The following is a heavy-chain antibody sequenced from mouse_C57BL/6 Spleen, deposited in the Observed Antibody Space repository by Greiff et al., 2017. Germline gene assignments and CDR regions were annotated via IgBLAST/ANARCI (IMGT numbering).Heavy chain of an antibody. D-gene: IGHD4-1*01. CDR1: GYTFTSYW. CDR2: IHPNSGST. J-gene: IGHJ3*01. CDR3: AREGLTGIFAY. Sequence: VQLQQPGAELVKPGASVKLSCKASGYTFTSYWMHWVKQRPGQGLEWIGMIHPNSGSTNYNEKFKSKATLTVDKSSSTAYMQLSSLTSEDSAVYYCAREGLTGIFAYWGQGTLVTVSA. V-gene: IGHV1-64*01.